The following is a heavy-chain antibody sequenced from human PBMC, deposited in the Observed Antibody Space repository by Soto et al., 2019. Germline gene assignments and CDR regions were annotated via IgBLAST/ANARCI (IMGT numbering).Heavy chain of an antibody. Sequence: EVQLVESGGGLVEPGGSLRLSCAASGFTFSSYSMNWVRQTPGKGPEWVSSISRSSSDIYHADSVKGRFTISRDNAKNSLYLQMNSLRAEDTAVYYCARTDLRYGSLDYWGQGTLVTVSS. CDR2: ISRSSSDI. V-gene: IGHV3-21*01. CDR3: ARTDLRYGSLDY. D-gene: IGHD5-18*01. J-gene: IGHJ4*02. CDR1: GFTFSSYS.